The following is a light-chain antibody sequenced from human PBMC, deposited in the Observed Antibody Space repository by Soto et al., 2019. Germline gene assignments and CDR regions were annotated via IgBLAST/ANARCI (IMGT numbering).Light chain of an antibody. CDR2: ATS. Sequence: IQLTQTPASLSASVGDRVTITCLASQSISSFLNWYQQKPGKAPKFLIYATSSVQSDVPSRFSGSGSGTDFTLTINSLQPEDFATYFCQQSFDTPFTFGQGTKVDIK. CDR1: QSISSF. J-gene: IGKJ2*01. V-gene: IGKV1-39*01. CDR3: QQSFDTPFT.